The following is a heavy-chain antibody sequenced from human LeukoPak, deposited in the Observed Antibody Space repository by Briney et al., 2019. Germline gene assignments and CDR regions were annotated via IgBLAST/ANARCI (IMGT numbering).Heavy chain of an antibody. CDR2: ISGSGTIA. Sequence: GGSLRLSCAVSGFTFKNCDMQWVRQAPGRGLEWVSGISGSGTIAPYADSVNGRFTISRDNSKSTVYVQMNRMRAEDTAIYDRVIDGLSGSGTYSWGNMDVWGKGTTVTVSS. J-gene: IGHJ6*03. CDR1: GFTFKNCD. CDR3: VIDGLSGSGTYSWGNMDV. D-gene: IGHD3-10*01. V-gene: IGHV3-23*01.